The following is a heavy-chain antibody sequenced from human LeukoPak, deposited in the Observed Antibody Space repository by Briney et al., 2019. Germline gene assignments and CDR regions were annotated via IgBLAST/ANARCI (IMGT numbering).Heavy chain of an antibody. CDR2: INPNSGGT. Sequence: GASVKVSCKASGYTFTGYYMHWVRQAPGQGLEWMGWINPNSGGTNYAQKFQGRVTMTRDTSISTAYMELSRLRSDDTAVYYCARGQVRRIVVVPAARPPDYWGQGTLVTVSS. V-gene: IGHV1-2*02. D-gene: IGHD2-2*01. CDR3: ARGQVRRIVVVPAARPPDY. CDR1: GYTFTGYY. J-gene: IGHJ4*02.